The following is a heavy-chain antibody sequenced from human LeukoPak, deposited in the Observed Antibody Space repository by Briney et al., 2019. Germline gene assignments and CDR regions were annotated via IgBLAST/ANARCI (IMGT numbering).Heavy chain of an antibody. V-gene: IGHV3-23*01. Sequence: GGSLRLSCAASGFTFSSYAMSWVRQAPGKGLEWVSAISGSGGSTYYADSVKGRFTISRDNSKNTVYLQMKSLRAEDTAVYFCARGEGSSWSHDYWGRGTLVTVSS. J-gene: IGHJ4*02. CDR1: GFTFSSYA. D-gene: IGHD6-13*01. CDR3: ARGEGSSWSHDY. CDR2: ISGSGGST.